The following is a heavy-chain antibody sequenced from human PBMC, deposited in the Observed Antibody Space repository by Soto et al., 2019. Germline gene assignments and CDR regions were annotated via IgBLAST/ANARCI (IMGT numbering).Heavy chain of an antibody. CDR2: IIPIFGTA. V-gene: IGHV1-69*12. D-gene: IGHD2-15*01. Sequence: QVQLVQSGAEVKKPGSSVKVSCKASGGTFSSYAISWVRQAPGQGLEWMGGIIPIFGTANYAQKFQGRVTITADESTSTAYMELSSLRSEDTAVYYCAGGGHAPGSGYYYYYGMDVWGQGTTVTVSS. CDR3: AGGGHAPGSGYYYYYGMDV. J-gene: IGHJ6*02. CDR1: GGTFSSYA.